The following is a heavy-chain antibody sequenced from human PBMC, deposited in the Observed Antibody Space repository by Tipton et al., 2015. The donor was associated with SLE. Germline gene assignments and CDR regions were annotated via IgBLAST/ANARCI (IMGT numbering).Heavy chain of an antibody. V-gene: IGHV4-38-2*02. Sequence: TLSLTCSVSGYSITSGYYWGWIRQSPGKGLEWIGSIYYSGTTNYNPPLKSRVTISLDTSKNQFSLKLSSVTAADTAVYYCARDLRWFDPWGQGTQVTVSS. CDR1: GYSITSGYY. CDR2: IYYSGTT. CDR3: ARDLRWFDP. D-gene: IGHD3-10*01. J-gene: IGHJ5*02.